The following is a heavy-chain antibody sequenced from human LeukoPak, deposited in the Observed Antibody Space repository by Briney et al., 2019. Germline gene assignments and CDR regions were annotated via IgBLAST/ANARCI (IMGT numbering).Heavy chain of an antibody. CDR1: GFTLSSHC. D-gene: IGHD3-22*01. J-gene: IGHJ6*02. CDR3: AKDGYYDSSGYYESNYYYGMDV. V-gene: IGHV3-23*01. CDR2: ISGGGGRT. Sequence: GGSLRLSCAASGFTLSSHCMSWVRQAPGTGLEWVSAISGGGGRTYYADPVEGRFTISRDNSKNTLYLQMNRLRAEDTAVYYCAKDGYYDSSGYYESNYYYGMDVWGQGTTVTVSS.